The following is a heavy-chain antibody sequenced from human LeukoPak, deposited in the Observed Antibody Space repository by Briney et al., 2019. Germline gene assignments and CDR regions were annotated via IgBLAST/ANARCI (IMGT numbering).Heavy chain of an antibody. CDR1: GDSVSSNSAA. V-gene: IGHV6-1*01. CDR2: TYYRSKWYN. CDR3: ARETVVTAIFRSAFDI. J-gene: IGHJ3*02. Sequence: SQTLSLTCAIPGDSVSSNSAAWNWIRQSPSRGLEWLGRTYYRSKWYNDYAVSVKSRITINPDTSKNQFSLQLNSVTPEDTAVYYCARETVVTAIFRSAFDIWGQGTMVTVSS. D-gene: IGHD2-21*02.